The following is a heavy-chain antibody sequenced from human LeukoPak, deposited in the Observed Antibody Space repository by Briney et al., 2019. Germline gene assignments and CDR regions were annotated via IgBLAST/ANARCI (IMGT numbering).Heavy chain of an antibody. CDR2: IDTAGNT. V-gene: IGHV3-13*04. D-gene: IGHD3-16*01. CDR3: ARTSKVTSVMDI. J-gene: IGHJ3*02. CDR1: GFTFSSYD. Sequence: GGSLRLSCAASGFTFSSYDMHWVRQATGKGLEWVSAIDTAGNTFYPGSVKGRFTISRGNAKDSLYLQMNNVRAGDTALYFCARTSKVTSVMDIWGQGTMVTVSS.